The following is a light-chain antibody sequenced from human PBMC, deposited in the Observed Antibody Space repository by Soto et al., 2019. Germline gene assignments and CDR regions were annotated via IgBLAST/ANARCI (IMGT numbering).Light chain of an antibody. J-gene: IGLJ1*01. CDR1: SSDVGSYNL. CDR2: EVS. V-gene: IGLV2-23*02. CDR3: CSYAGDF. Sequence: QSVLTQPASVSGSPGQSITISCTGTSSDVGSYNLVSWYQQHPGKAPKLMIYEVSKRPSGVSNRFSGSKSGNTASLTISGLQAGDEADYYCCSYAGDFFGTGTKVTV.